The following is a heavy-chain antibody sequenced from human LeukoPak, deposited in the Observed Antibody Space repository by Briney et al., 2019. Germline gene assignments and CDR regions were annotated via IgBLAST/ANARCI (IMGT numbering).Heavy chain of an antibody. J-gene: IGHJ3*02. V-gene: IGHV4-59*08. CDR1: GGSINSYY. CDR3: ARLLHAFDI. Sequence: PSETLSLTCAVSGGSINSYYWSWIRQPPGKGLEWIGYIYYSGSTIYNPSLKSRVSISLDTSKNHFSLMLRSVTAADTAVYYCARLLHAFDIWGQGTMVTVSS. D-gene: IGHD2/OR15-2a*01. CDR2: IYYSGST.